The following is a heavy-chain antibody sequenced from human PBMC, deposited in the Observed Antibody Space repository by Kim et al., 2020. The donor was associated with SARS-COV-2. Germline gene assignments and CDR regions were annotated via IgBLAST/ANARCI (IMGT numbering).Heavy chain of an antibody. Sequence: GGSLRLSCAVSGFTFSRQTMNWVRQAPGKGLEWVSSISSSGTFLYYADSVKGRFTISRDNAKNSLYLQMNSLRAEDTAVYYCATGSGYFSGSSCYHLDS. D-gene: IGHD2-2*01. V-gene: IGHV3-21*01. CDR1: GFTFSRQT. J-gene: IGHJ5*01. CDR2: ISSSGTFL. CDR3: ATGSGYFSGSSCYHLDS.